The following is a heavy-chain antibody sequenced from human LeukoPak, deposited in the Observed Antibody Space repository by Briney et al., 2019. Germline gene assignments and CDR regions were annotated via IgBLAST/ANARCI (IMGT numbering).Heavy chain of an antibody. CDR3: TKERHVAVAVADYYYFYMDV. J-gene: IGHJ6*03. CDR1: GFAFSSFA. CDR2: INGGGITT. D-gene: IGHD6-19*01. V-gene: IGHV3-23*01. Sequence: PGGSLRLSCAASGFAFSSFAMGWFGQSPGKGLEWLSTINGGGITTCYADSVKGRFTISRDNSKNALYLHMDSLRPDDTAIYYCTKERHVAVAVADYYYFYMDVWGRGTAVTVSS.